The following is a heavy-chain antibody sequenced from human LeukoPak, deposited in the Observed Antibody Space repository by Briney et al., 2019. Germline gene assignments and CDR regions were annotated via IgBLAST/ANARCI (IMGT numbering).Heavy chain of an antibody. CDR3: AIRRDGYNFGY. CDR1: GYTFTGFY. J-gene: IGHJ4*02. CDR2: INPNSGDT. D-gene: IGHD5-24*01. V-gene: IGHV1-2*02. Sequence: ASVMVSCKASGYTFTGFYMHWVRQAPGQRLEWMGWINPNSGDTNYAQKFQGRVAMTRDTSISTAYMELSRLRSDDTAVYYCAIRRDGYNFGYWGQGTLVTVSS.